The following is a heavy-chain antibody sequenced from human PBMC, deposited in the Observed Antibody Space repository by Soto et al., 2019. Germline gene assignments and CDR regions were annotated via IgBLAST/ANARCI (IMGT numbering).Heavy chain of an antibody. V-gene: IGHV3-9*01. D-gene: IGHD6-13*01. J-gene: IGHJ4*02. CDR1: GFTFGDYA. CDR3: GKCLSIAAIDY. CDR2: ITWSSDII. Sequence: EVQLVESGGGLVQPGRSLRLSCTASGFTFGDYALHWVRQAPGKVLEWVSGITWSSDIIDYADSVKGRFTISRDNARNALCLQMNSLGAEDTALYFCGKCLSIAAIDYWGQGTLVTVSS.